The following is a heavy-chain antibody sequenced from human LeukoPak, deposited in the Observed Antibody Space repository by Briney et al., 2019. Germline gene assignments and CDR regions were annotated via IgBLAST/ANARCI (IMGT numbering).Heavy chain of an antibody. CDR3: ARPTLAYYDSFGYYRDFDY. J-gene: IGHJ4*02. V-gene: IGHV1-69*13. CDR1: GGTFNTYT. Sequence: SVKVSCTTPGGTFNTYTLNWVRQAPGQGLEWMGGIIPIHGTTNYAQKFQGRVTITADESTSTAYMELSSLRSEDTAVYYCARPTLAYYDSFGYYRDFDYWGQGTLVTVSS. CDR2: IIPIHGTT. D-gene: IGHD3-22*01.